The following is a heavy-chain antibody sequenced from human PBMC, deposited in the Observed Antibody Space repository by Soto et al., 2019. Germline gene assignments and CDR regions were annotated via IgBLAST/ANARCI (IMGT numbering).Heavy chain of an antibody. Sequence: QEQLVQSGAEVKKPGASVKVSCKTSGYTFTDYDINWVRQATGQGLEWIGWKNPNSGETGYAQKFQGRDTMTRSASLSTAYLELSSLRSEDTAVYYCARVAVAARPRWYNWFDPWGQGTLVTVSS. V-gene: IGHV1-8*01. CDR3: ARVAVAARPRWYNWFDP. CDR2: KNPNSGET. J-gene: IGHJ5*02. D-gene: IGHD2-15*01. CDR1: GYTFTDYD.